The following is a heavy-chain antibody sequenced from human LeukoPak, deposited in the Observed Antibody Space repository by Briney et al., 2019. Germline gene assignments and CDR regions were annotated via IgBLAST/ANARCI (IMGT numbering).Heavy chain of an antibody. D-gene: IGHD6-19*01. CDR1: GFTFSSYW. Sequence: GGSLRLSCAASGFTFSSYWMSWVRQAPGKGLEWVANIKQDGSEKYYVDSVKGRFTISRDNAKNSLYLQMNSLRAEDTAVYFCARDDGYSSGWYGSFFDLWGQGTVVNVSS. J-gene: IGHJ3*01. CDR2: IKQDGSEK. V-gene: IGHV3-7*03. CDR3: ARDDGYSSGWYGSFFDL.